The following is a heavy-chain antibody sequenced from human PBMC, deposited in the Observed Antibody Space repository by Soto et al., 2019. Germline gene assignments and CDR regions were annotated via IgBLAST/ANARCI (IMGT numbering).Heavy chain of an antibody. Sequence: GASVKVSCKASGYSFITYVIRWVRQAPGQRLEWMGWINAGNGNTKFSRKFQDRVTITRDTSASTVNMELSSLRSEDTAVYYCARGGRGIQLFLTFDHWGPGTLVTVSS. V-gene: IGHV1-3*01. D-gene: IGHD5-18*01. CDR2: INAGNGNT. CDR3: ARGGRGIQLFLTFDH. CDR1: GYSFITYV. J-gene: IGHJ4*02.